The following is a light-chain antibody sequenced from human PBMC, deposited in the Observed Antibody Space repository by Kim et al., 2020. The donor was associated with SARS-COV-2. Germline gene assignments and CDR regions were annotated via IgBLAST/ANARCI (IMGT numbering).Light chain of an antibody. Sequence: SYELTQPLSLSVALGQKARITCGGNNNGSKNVHWYQQKPGKAPVLVIYRDSNRPSGIPERFSGSNSGNTATLTISRAQAGDEADYYCQVWDSSTVVFGGGTQLTVL. J-gene: IGLJ2*01. CDR1: NNGSKN. CDR3: QVWDSSTVV. V-gene: IGLV3-9*01. CDR2: RDS.